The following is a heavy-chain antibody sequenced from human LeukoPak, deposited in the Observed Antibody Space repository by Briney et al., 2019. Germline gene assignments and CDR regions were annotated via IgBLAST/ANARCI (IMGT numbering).Heavy chain of an antibody. CDR1: GGSISSYY. CDR2: IYYSGST. CDR3: ARRRTKANWFGP. J-gene: IGHJ5*02. V-gene: IGHV4-59*08. D-gene: IGHD1-1*01. Sequence: PSETLSLTCTVSGGSISSYYWSWIRQPPGKGLEWIGYIYYSGSTNYNPSLKSRVTISVDTSKNQFSLKLSSVTAADTAVYYCARRRTKANWFGPWGQGTLVTVSS.